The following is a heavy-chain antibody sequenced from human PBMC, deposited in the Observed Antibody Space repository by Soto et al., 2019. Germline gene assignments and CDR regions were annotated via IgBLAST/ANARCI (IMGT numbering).Heavy chain of an antibody. D-gene: IGHD2-15*01. CDR1: GYTFTIYG. J-gene: IGHJ4*02. CDR2: ISGYNGNT. Sequence: QVQLVQSGAEVKKPGASVKVSCKASGYTFTIYGITWVRQAPGQGLEWMGWISGYNGNTNYAQRFQGRVTMTTDTTTSTAYMELRSLRSDDTAVYYCARPYCSRLAYWGQGTLVTVSS. V-gene: IGHV1-18*01. CDR3: ARPYCSRLAY.